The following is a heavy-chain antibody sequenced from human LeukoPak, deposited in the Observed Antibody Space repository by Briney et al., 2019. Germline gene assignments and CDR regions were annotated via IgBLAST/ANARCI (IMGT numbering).Heavy chain of an antibody. CDR2: IYYSGST. V-gene: IGHV4-59*08. CDR1: GDSISSHY. J-gene: IGHJ5*02. D-gene: IGHD1-26*01. Sequence: SETLSLTCTVSGDSISSHYWSWIRQPPGKGLEWIGYIYYSGSTIYNPSLKSRVTISVDTSKSQFSLKLSSVTAADTAVYYCARLPSGSYVVDPWGQGTLVTVSS. CDR3: ARLPSGSYVVDP.